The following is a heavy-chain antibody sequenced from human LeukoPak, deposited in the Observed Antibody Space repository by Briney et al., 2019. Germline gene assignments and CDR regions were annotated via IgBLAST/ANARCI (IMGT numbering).Heavy chain of an antibody. CDR2: ISSTSSPI. D-gene: IGHD3-22*01. CDR3: ARSPYFYDSSGLHFDY. Sequence: GGSLRLSCVASGFTFSSYSMNWVRRAPGKGREGVSYISSTSSPIYYWDSVKGRFTISRDNAKNSLYLQMNSLRAEDTAVYYCARSPYFYDSSGLHFDYWGQGILVTVSS. V-gene: IGHV3-48*01. J-gene: IGHJ4*02. CDR1: GFTFSSYS.